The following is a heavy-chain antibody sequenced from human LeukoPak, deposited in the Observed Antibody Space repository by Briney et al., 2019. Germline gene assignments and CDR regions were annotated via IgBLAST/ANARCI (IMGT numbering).Heavy chain of an antibody. CDR3: ARVPEADWVRGQGHYYAYYYYGMDV. Sequence: GGSLRLSCAASGFTFSSYAMHWVRQAPGKGLEYVSAISSNGGSTYYANSVKGRFTISRDNSKNTLYLQMGSLRAEDMAVYYCARVPEADWVRGQGHYYAYYYYGMDVWGQGTQVIVSS. CDR1: GFTFSSYA. V-gene: IGHV3-64*01. D-gene: IGHD3-10*01. J-gene: IGHJ6*02. CDR2: ISSNGGST.